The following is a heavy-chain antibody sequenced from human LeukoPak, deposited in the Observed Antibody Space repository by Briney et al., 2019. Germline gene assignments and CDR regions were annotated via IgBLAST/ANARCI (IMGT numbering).Heavy chain of an antibody. CDR2: IRSGDYTT. V-gene: IGHV3-48*04. CDR3: AKRADSSAHSFDY. Sequence: GGSLSLSRAASGFSVSRNGMKSVRQAPGEGMGWLSYIRSGDYTTHYADSVKGRFTISRDNAKNSLYLQMDSLRVEEKAVYYCAKRADSSAHSFDYWGQGTLVTVSA. CDR1: GFSVSRNG. J-gene: IGHJ4*02. D-gene: IGHD3-22*01.